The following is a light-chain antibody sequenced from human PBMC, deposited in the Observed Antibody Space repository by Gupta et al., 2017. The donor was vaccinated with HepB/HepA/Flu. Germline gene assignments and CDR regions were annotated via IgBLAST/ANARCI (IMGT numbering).Light chain of an antibody. Sequence: IVLTQSPGTLSLSPGERATLSCRASQSVSSAYLVWDQQKPGQTPRLLIYGASNSATGITDRFSGSGEQKDFTRTSSIREKEACDAYYWQHYCSSLTFGGGTKVDIK. CDR2: GAS. J-gene: IGKJ4*01. CDR1: QSVSSAY. V-gene: IGKV3-20*01. CDR3: QHYCSSLT.